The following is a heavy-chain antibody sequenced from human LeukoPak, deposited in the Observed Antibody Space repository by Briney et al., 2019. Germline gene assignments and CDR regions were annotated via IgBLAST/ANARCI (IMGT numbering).Heavy chain of an antibody. Sequence: GGSLRLSCAASGFTSSSYGMHWVRQAPGKGLEWVAVISYDGSNKYYADSVKGRFTIPRDNSKNTLYLQMNSLRAEDTAVYYCARDRGPTVVTPFDYWGQGTLVTVSS. CDR2: ISYDGSNK. D-gene: IGHD4-23*01. CDR3: ARDRGPTVVTPFDY. CDR1: GFTSSSYG. J-gene: IGHJ4*02. V-gene: IGHV3-30*03.